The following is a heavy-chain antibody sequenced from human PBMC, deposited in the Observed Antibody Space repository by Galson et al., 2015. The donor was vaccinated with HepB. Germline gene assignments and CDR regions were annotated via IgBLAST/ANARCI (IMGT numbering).Heavy chain of an antibody. V-gene: IGHV3-11*01. D-gene: IGHD3-22*01. CDR3: ARLKISYFENNGYHFDY. CDR2: ISSSGKTS. CDR1: GFNFGDYY. Sequence: SLRLSCAASGFNFGDYYMSWIRQAPGKGPEWVSYISSSGKTSYYADSVKGRFTISRDNTKNSLYVQMDSLRAEDTAVYSCARLKISYFENNGYHFDYWGQGALVTVSS. J-gene: IGHJ4*02.